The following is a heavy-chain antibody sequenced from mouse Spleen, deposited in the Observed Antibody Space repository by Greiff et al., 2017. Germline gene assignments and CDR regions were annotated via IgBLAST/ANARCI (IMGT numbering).Heavy chain of an antibody. V-gene: IGHV1-52*01. Sequence: QVQLQQPGAELVRPGSSVKLSCKASGYTFTSYWMHWVKQRPIQGLEWIGNIDPSDSETHYNQKFKDKATLTVDKSSSTAYMQLSSLTSEDSAVYYCAREYYYGSINYFDYWGQGTTLTVSS. CDR3: AREYYYGSINYFDY. J-gene: IGHJ2*01. D-gene: IGHD1-1*01. CDR2: IDPSDSET. CDR1: GYTFTSYW.